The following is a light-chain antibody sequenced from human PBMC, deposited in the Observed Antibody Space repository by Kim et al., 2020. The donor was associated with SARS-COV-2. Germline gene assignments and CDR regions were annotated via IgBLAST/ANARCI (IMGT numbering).Light chain of an antibody. V-gene: IGKV1-33*01. CDR3: QQYDGLPPT. Sequence: ASVGDSVIITCLASKDVSKYLNWYQLKPGKSPKLLIYDASNLYTWVPSRFRGRGSGTRFTFTINSLQPEDIASYYCQQYDGLPPTFGGGTKVDIK. CDR2: DAS. CDR1: KDVSKY. J-gene: IGKJ4*01.